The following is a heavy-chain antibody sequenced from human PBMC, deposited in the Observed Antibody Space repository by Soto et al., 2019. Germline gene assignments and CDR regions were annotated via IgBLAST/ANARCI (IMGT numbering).Heavy chain of an antibody. J-gene: IGHJ4*02. CDR3: AKTHYYDSSGYPHY. Sequence: PGGSLRLSCAASGFTFSSYGMHWVRQAPGKGLEWVAVISYDGSNKYYADSVKGRFTISRDNSKNTLYLQMNSLRAEDTAVYYCAKTHYYDSSGYPHYWGQGTLVTVSS. D-gene: IGHD3-22*01. CDR2: ISYDGSNK. CDR1: GFTFSSYG. V-gene: IGHV3-30*18.